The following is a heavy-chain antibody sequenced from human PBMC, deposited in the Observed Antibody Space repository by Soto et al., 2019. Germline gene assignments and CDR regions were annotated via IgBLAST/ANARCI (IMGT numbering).Heavy chain of an antibody. V-gene: IGHV3-9*01. CDR1: GFTFDDYA. Sequence: GGSLRLSCAASGFTFDDYAMHWVRQTPGKGLEWVSDISWNSGRISYADSVKGRFTISRDNAKSSLYLQMNSLRPEDTALYYCAKAYTGSANFDYWGQGTLVTVPQ. J-gene: IGHJ4*02. D-gene: IGHD1-26*01. CDR2: ISWNSGRI. CDR3: AKAYTGSANFDY.